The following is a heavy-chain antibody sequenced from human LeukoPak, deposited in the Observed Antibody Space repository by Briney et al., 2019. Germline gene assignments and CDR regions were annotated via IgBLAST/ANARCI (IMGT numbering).Heavy chain of an antibody. CDR1: GFTVSSNY. CDR2: IYSGGST. J-gene: IGHJ4*02. V-gene: IGHV3-53*05. CDR3: ATVPMITFGGVIGPFDY. D-gene: IGHD3-16*02. Sequence: GGSLRLSCAASGFTVSSNYMSWVRQAPGKGLEWVSVIYSGGSTYYADSVKGRFTISRDNSKNTLYLQMNSPRAEDTAVYYCATVPMITFGGVIGPFDYWGQRTLVTVSS.